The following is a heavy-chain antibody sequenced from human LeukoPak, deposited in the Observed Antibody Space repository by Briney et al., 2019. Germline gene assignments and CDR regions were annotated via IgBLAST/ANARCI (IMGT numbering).Heavy chain of an antibody. J-gene: IGHJ4*02. Sequence: PGGSLRLSCVASGFMFSDYAMSWVRQAPGMGLEWVSSISSSGGTTFYADSVKGRFTISRDLFKKTVHLEMKAMRAEDTAVYYCAKDLRPYYDVPVGYWGQGILSPSPQ. V-gene: IGHV3-23*01. D-gene: IGHD3-3*01. CDR1: GFMFSDYA. CDR3: AKDLRPYYDVPVGY. CDR2: ISSSGGTT.